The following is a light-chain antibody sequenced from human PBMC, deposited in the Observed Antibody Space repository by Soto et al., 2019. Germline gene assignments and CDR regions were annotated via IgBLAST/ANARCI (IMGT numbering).Light chain of an antibody. CDR2: KAS. J-gene: IGKJ1*01. Sequence: DIQMTQCPSTLSASVGDRVTITCRASQSISSWLAWYQQKPGKAPNLLIYKASSLQSGVPSRFSGSGSGTEFTLTISSLQPDDFATYYCQQYKSYPWTFGQGTKVEIK. V-gene: IGKV1-5*03. CDR3: QQYKSYPWT. CDR1: QSISSW.